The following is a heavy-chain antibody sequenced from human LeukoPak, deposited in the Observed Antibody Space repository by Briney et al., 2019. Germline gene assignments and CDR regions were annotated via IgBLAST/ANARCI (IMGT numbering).Heavy chain of an antibody. CDR2: IYYSGST. D-gene: IGHD1-1*01. V-gene: IGHV4-59*01. J-gene: IGHJ6*03. CDR3: ARVSWFPGTSYYYIDV. CDR1: GGSISSYY. Sequence: SATLSLTCTVSGGSISSYYWSWIRQPPGKGLEWIGYIYYSGSTNYNPSLKSRVTISVDTSKNQFSLKLSSVTAADTAVYYCARVSWFPGTSYYYIDVWGKGTTVTVSS.